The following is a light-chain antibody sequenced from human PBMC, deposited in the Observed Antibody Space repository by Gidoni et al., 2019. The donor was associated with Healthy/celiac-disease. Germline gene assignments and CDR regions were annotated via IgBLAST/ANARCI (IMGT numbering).Light chain of an antibody. CDR3: QTWGTGIWV. CDR1: SGHSSYA. V-gene: IGLV4-69*01. Sequence: QLVLTQSTSASTSLGAAVKLTCTLSSGHSSYAIAWHQQQPEKGPRYLMKLNSDGSHSKGDGIPDRFSGSSSGAARYLTISSLQSVDEADYYCQTWGTGIWVFGGGTKLTVL. CDR2: LNSDGSH. J-gene: IGLJ3*02.